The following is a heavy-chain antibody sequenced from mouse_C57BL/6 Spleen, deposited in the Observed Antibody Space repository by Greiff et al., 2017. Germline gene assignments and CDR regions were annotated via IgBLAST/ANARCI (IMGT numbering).Heavy chain of an antibody. D-gene: IGHD1-1*01. J-gene: IGHJ2*01. CDR3: ARRGGIYGCFY. V-gene: IGHV1-22*01. Sequence: EVQVVESGPELVKPGASVKMSCKASGYTFTDYNMHWVKQSHGKSLEWIGYINPNNGGTSYNQKFKGKATLTVNKSSSTAYMELRSLTSGDSAVYYCARRGGIYGCFYWGQGTTLTVSS. CDR2: INPNNGGT. CDR1: GYTFTDYN.